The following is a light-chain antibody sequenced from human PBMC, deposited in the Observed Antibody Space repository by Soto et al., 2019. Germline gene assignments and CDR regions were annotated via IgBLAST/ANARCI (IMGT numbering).Light chain of an antibody. CDR1: QSISCW. Sequence: DIRMTQSPSPLSASVGDRVTITCRASQSISCWLAWYQQKPGKAPKLLIYDASSLESGVPSRFSGSGSGTACTLTISRLQPDDFAPYYCQQYNSYVDTFGQGPNLEIK. J-gene: IGKJ2*01. V-gene: IGKV1-5*01. CDR3: QQYNSYVDT. CDR2: DAS.